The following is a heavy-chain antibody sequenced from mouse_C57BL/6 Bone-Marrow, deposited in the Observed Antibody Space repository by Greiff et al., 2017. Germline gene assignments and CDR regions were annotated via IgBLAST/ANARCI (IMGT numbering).Heavy chain of an antibody. D-gene: IGHD1-1*01. CDR1: GYTFTSYW. Sequence: QVQLQQPGAELVRPGSSVKLSCKASGYTFTSYWMHWVKQRPIQGLEWIGNIDPSDSETHYNQKFKDKATLTVDKSSSTAYMQLSSLTSEDSAVYYCARMDTTVVAYGDAMDYWGQGTSVTVSS. CDR3: ARMDTTVVAYGDAMDY. J-gene: IGHJ4*01. V-gene: IGHV1-52*01. CDR2: IDPSDSET.